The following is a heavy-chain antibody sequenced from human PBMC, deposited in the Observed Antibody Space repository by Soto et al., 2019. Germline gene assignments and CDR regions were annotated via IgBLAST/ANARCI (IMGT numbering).Heavy chain of an antibody. J-gene: IGHJ4*02. D-gene: IGHD2-21*02. Sequence: QLQLQESGPGLVKPSETLSLTCSVSGGSISSTGHYWGWIRQPPGKGLEWIGNIYYAGSPYYNPSLKXRVTVSXXTSKNHFSLALTSVTAADTAVYYCARLMGVVTVDYWGQGALVTVSS. V-gene: IGHV4-39*02. CDR3: ARLMGVVTVDY. CDR1: GGSISSTGHY. CDR2: IYYAGSP.